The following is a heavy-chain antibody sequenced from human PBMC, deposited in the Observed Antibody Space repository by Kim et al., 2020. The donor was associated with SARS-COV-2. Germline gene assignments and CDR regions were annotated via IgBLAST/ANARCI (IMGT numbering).Heavy chain of an antibody. D-gene: IGHD6-19*01. J-gene: IGHJ6*02. CDR3: ARGREQWLTYYYSYGMDV. Sequence: GGSLRLSCAASGFTFGDYGMSWVRQAPGKGLEWVSGINWNGGSTGYADSVKGRFTISRDNAKNSLYLQMNSLRAEDTALYYCARGREQWLTYYYSYGMDVWGQGTTVTVSS. CDR1: GFTFGDYG. V-gene: IGHV3-20*04. CDR2: INWNGGST.